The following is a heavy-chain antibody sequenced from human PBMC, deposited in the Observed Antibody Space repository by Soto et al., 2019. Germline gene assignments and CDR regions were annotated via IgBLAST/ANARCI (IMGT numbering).Heavy chain of an antibody. J-gene: IGHJ4*02. Sequence: TSETLSLTCTVSGGSISSYYWSWIRQPPGKGLEWIGYIYYSGSTNYNPSLKSRVTISVDTSKNQFSLKLSSVTAADTAVYYCARFPYSDYFDYWGQGTLVTVSS. D-gene: IGHD6-13*01. CDR1: GGSISSYY. CDR3: ARFPYSDYFDY. V-gene: IGHV4-59*01. CDR2: IYYSGST.